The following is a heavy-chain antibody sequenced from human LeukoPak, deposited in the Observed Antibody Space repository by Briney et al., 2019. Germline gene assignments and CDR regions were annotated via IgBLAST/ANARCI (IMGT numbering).Heavy chain of an antibody. J-gene: IGHJ4*02. CDR1: GFSFSSFW. V-gene: IGHV3-74*01. CDR2: ISPDGHTT. D-gene: IGHD1-26*01. Sequence: PGGSLRLSCAASGFSFSSFWMHWVRQAPGKGLEWVSRISPDGHTTTDADSVKGRFTISRDNAKNTLYLQMNSLRAEDTAVYYCARATGGYYSLGYWGQGTLVTVSS. CDR3: ARATGGYYSLGY.